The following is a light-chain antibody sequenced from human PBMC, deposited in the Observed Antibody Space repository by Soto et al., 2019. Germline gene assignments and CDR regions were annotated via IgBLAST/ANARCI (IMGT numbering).Light chain of an antibody. CDR2: AAS. J-gene: IGKJ1*01. V-gene: IGKV1-39*01. CDR1: QSINSY. Sequence: DIQMTQSPSSLSASVGDRVIITCRAGQSINSYLTWYQQKPGKAPKLLIYAASSLQSGVPSRFSGSGSGTDFTLTISSLQPEDFATYYCQQSYSTWTFGQGTKVEIK. CDR3: QQSYSTWT.